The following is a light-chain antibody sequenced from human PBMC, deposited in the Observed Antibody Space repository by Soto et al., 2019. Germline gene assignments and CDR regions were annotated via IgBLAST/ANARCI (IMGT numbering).Light chain of an antibody. J-gene: IGKJ3*01. CDR1: QATSRY. CDR3: QQLQRTPFT. V-gene: IGKV1-9*01. Sequence: QLTQSPSSLSASVGGRVTITCRASQATSRYLAWYQQRAGKAPKLLIYGASTLQSGVPSRFSGSGSGTEFTLTISSLQPEDFATYHCQQLQRTPFTFGPGTTVDV. CDR2: GAS.